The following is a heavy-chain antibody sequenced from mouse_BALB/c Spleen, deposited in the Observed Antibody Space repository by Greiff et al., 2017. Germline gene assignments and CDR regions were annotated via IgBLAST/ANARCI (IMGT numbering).Heavy chain of an antibody. CDR1: GFTFSSYW. CDR2: IRLKSDNYAT. D-gene: IGHD2-3*01. Sequence: EVKVEESGGGLVQPGGSMKLSCVASGFTFSSYWMSWVRQSPEKGLEWVAEIRLKSDNYATHYAESVKGKFTISRDDSKSRLYLQMNSLRAEDTGSYYCTRGDGYPYWGQGTLVTVSA. V-gene: IGHV6-6*02. CDR3: TRGDGYPY. J-gene: IGHJ3*01.